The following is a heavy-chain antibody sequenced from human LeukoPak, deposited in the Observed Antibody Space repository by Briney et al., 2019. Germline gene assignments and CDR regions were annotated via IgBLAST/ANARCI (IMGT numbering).Heavy chain of an antibody. CDR1: GGSISSGVYS. Sequence: SQTLSLTCTVSGGSISSGVYSWSWIRQHPGKGLEWIGYIYYSGSTYYNPSLKSRVTISVDTSKNQFSLKLSSVTAADTAVYYCARGETTIFGVVGNWFDPWGQGTLVTVSS. CDR2: IYYSGST. CDR3: ARGETTIFGVVGNWFDP. J-gene: IGHJ5*02. V-gene: IGHV4-31*03. D-gene: IGHD3-3*01.